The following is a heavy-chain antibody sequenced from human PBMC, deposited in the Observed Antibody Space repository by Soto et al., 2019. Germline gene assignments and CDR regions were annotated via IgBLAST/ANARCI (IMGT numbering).Heavy chain of an antibody. CDR2: ISSSSSYI. Sequence: GGSLRLSCAASGFTFSSYSMNWVRQAPGKGLEWVSSISSSSSYIYYADSVKGRFTISRDNSKNTLDLQMNSLRVEDTAVYYCAKRPWAHRPLDYGMVIWGQGGTVTVS. J-gene: IGHJ6*02. CDR3: AKRPWAHRPLDYGMVI. CDR1: GFTFSSYS. V-gene: IGHV3-21*04. D-gene: IGHD3-16*01.